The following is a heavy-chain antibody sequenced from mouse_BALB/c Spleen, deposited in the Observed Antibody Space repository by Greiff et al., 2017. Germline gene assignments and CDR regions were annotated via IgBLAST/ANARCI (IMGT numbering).Heavy chain of an antibody. CDR3: ARSGYDPYFDV. J-gene: IGHJ1*01. Sequence: VTLKVSGAELVKPGASVKLSCTASGFNIKDTYMHWVKQRPEQGLEWIGRIDPANGNTKYDPKFQGKATITADTSSNTAYLQLSSLTSEDTAVYYCARSGYDPYFDVWGAGTTVTVSS. CDR2: IDPANGNT. V-gene: IGHV14-3*02. CDR1: GFNIKDTY. D-gene: IGHD2-14*01.